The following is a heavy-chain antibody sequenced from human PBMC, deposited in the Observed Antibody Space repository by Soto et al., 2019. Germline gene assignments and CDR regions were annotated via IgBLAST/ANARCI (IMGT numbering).Heavy chain of an antibody. J-gene: IGHJ3*02. CDR3: ARDSGDHHAFDI. Sequence: GGSLRLSCAASGFTFSSYWMSWVRQAPGKWLEWVANIKQDGSEKYYVDSVKDRFTISRDNAKNSLYLQMNSLRAEDTAVYYCARDSGDHHAFDIWGQGTMVTVSS. V-gene: IGHV3-7*01. CDR1: GFTFSSYW. D-gene: IGHD3-10*01. CDR2: IKQDGSEK.